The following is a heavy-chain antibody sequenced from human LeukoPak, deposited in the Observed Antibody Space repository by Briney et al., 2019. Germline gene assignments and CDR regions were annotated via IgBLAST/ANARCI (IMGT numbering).Heavy chain of an antibody. CDR3: ARGEYYYGSGSSSYGFDI. CDR2: IYSGGST. J-gene: IGHJ3*02. V-gene: IGHV3-53*04. CDR1: GFTVSSNY. Sequence: GGSLRLSCAASGFTVSSNYMSWVRQAPGKGLEWVSSIYSGGSTYYADSARGRFTISTHNSKNTLYLQMNSLRAEDTAVYYCARGEYYYGSGSSSYGFDIWGQGTMVTVSS. D-gene: IGHD3-10*01.